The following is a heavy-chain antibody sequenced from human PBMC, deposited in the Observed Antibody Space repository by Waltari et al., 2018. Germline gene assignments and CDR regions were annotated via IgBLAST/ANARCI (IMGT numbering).Heavy chain of an antibody. CDR1: GGSIRSSSYY. J-gene: IGHJ5*02. V-gene: IGHV4-39*07. Sequence: QLQLQESGPGLVKPSETLSLTCTASGGSIRSSSYYWGWIRQPPGKGLEWIGSIYYSGSTYYNPSLKSRVTISVDTSKNQFSLKLSSVTAADTAVYYCAREGVPGETAMFDPWGQGTLVTVSS. CDR3: AREGVPGETAMFDP. D-gene: IGHD2-21*01. CDR2: IYYSGST.